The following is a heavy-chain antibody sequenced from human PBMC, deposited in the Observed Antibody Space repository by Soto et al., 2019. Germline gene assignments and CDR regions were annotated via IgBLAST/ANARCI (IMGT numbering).Heavy chain of an antibody. V-gene: IGHV3-48*04. D-gene: IGHD4-17*01. Sequence: GGSLRLSCAASGFTFSSYSMNWVRQAPGKGLEWISYIHRDDGTVYYADSVKGRFTISRDNAKNSLYLQMNSLRAEDTAVYYCARDGMYGDYSVDYWGQGTLVTVSS. CDR2: IHRDDGTV. J-gene: IGHJ4*02. CDR3: ARDGMYGDYSVDY. CDR1: GFTFSSYS.